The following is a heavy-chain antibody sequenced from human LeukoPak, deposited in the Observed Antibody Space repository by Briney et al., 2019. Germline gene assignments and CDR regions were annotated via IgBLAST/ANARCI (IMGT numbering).Heavy chain of an antibody. CDR2: IIPILGIA. Sequence: VKVSCKASGGTFSSYAIIWVRQAPGQGLEWMGRIIPILGIANYAQKFQGRVTITADKSTSTAYMELSGLRSEDTAVYYCASITSYGYPTPGYWGQGTLVTVSS. CDR3: ASITSYGYPTPGY. V-gene: IGHV1-69*10. D-gene: IGHD5-18*01. J-gene: IGHJ4*02. CDR1: GGTFSSYA.